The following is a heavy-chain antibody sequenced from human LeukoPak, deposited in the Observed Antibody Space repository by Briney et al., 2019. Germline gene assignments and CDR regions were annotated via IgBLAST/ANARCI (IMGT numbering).Heavy chain of an antibody. CDR2: INPGGGNT. V-gene: IGHV1-46*01. J-gene: IGHJ3*02. Sequence: ASVKVSCKASGYTFTNYYIHWVRQAPGQGLEWMGLINPGGGNTNYAQNFQGRVTMTRDTSASTVYMELSSLRSEDTAVYYCATVQRWELRPDGDAFDIWGQGTMVTVSS. D-gene: IGHD1-26*01. CDR1: GYTFTNYY. CDR3: ATVQRWELRPDGDAFDI.